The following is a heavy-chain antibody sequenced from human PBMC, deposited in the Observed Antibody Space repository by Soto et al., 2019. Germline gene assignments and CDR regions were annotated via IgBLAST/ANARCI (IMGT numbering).Heavy chain of an antibody. D-gene: IGHD5-18*01. CDR3: ARMESFGSLNWFDP. CDR2: MNPGSGDT. CDR1: GYTFTNND. V-gene: IGHV1-8*02. Sequence: QVQLVQSGAEVKKPGASVMVSCKASGYTFTNNDVSWVRQATGQGLEWMGWMNPGSGDTGYAQKFQGRVTMTRDISIATAYMELNSLTSEDTAIYYCARMESFGSLNWFDPWGQGTLVTVSS. J-gene: IGHJ5*02.